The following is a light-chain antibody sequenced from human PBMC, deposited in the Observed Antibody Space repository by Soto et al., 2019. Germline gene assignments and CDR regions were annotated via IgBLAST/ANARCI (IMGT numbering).Light chain of an antibody. V-gene: IGKV3-15*01. Sequence: EIVLTHSPATLSVSPGERATLSCRASQSVGSNLAWYQQRPGQPPRLLIYDASTRATDIPARFSGGWSGTDFTLTISILQSDDFAVYYWQQYNNWPYTFGQGTKLQIK. CDR1: QSVGSN. J-gene: IGKJ2*01. CDR2: DAS. CDR3: QQYNNWPYT.